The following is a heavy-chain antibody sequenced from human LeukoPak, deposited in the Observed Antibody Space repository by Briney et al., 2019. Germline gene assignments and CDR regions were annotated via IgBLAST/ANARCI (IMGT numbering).Heavy chain of an antibody. CDR2: IYYIGST. Sequence: PSETLSLTCTVSGGSISSSSYYWGWIRQPPGKGLQWIGGIYYIGSTYYNPALKHQVPISVDTFKNPFSLKLSSVTAADTAVYYCFTAATGWYFDLWGRGTLVTVSS. CDR1: GGSISSSSYY. D-gene: IGHD2-15*01. CDR3: FTAATGWYFDL. V-gene: IGHV4-39*07. J-gene: IGHJ2*01.